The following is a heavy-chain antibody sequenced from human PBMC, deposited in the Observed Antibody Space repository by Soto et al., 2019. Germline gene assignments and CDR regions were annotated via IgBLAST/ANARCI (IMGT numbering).Heavy chain of an antibody. J-gene: IGHJ6*02. Sequence: SETLSLTCAVSGGSISSSNWWSWVRQPPGKGLEWIGEIYHSGSTNYNPSLKSRVTISVDKSKNQFSLKLSSVTAADTAVYYCARDAPGVLWFGEHYYGMDVWGQGTTVTVSS. CDR2: IYHSGST. V-gene: IGHV4-4*02. D-gene: IGHD3-10*01. CDR1: GGSISSSNW. CDR3: ARDAPGVLWFGEHYYGMDV.